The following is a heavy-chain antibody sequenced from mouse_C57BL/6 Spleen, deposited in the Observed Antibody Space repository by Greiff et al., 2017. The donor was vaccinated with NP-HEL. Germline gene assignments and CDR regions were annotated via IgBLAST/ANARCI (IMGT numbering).Heavy chain of an antibody. CDR1: GYTFTDYN. D-gene: IGHD1-1*01. V-gene: IGHV1-18*01. CDR3: ARKCRNYYGSSYWYFDV. CDR2: INPNNGGT. Sequence: VQLQQSGPELVKPGASVKIPCKASGYTFTDYNMDWVKQSHGKSLEWIGDINPNNGGTIYNQKFKGKATLTVDKSSSTAYMELRSLTSEDTAVYYCARKCRNYYGSSYWYFDVWGTGTTVTVSS. J-gene: IGHJ1*03.